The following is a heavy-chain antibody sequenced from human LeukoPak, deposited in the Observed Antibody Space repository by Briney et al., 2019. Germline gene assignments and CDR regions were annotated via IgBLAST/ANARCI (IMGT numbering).Heavy chain of an antibody. J-gene: IGHJ4*02. CDR3: ARTSLGGSPDY. CDR2: ISAYNGNT. D-gene: IGHD1-26*01. V-gene: IGHV1-18*04. CDR1: GYTFTSYY. Sequence: ASVKVSCKASGYTFTSYYMHWVRQAPGQGLEWMGWISAYNGNTNYAQKLQGRVTMTTDTSTSTAYMELRSLRSDDTAVYYCARTSLGGSPDYWGQGTLVTVSS.